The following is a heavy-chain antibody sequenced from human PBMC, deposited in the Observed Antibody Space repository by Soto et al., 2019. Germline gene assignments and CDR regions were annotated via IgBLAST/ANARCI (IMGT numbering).Heavy chain of an antibody. Sequence: TGGSLRLSCVASGFTFRNFGMHWVRQAPGKGLEWVAVISNDENIKQYADSVRGRYAIARDDSKNPLYLRVASLRAEDTAIYYFARGLRSVFDYWGQGALVTVSS. CDR3: ARGLRSVFDY. J-gene: IGHJ4*02. V-gene: IGHV3-33*01. CDR2: ISNDENIK. CDR1: GFTFRNFG.